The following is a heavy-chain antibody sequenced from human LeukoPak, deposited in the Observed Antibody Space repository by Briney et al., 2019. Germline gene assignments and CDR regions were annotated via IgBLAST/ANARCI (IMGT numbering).Heavy chain of an antibody. CDR3: ARGLRSLFDY. J-gene: IGHJ4*02. Sequence: SETLSLTCTVSGGSISSYYWIWMREPAGKGLEWIGRIYTSGSTNSNPSLKSRVTMSVDTSKNQFSLKLSSATAADTAVYYCARGLRSLFDYWGQGTLVTVSS. CDR2: IYTSGST. D-gene: IGHD4-17*01. CDR1: GGSISSYY. V-gene: IGHV4-4*07.